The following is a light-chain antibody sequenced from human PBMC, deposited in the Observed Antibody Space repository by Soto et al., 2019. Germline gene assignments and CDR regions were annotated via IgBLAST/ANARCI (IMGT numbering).Light chain of an antibody. CDR1: SSDVGGYNY. V-gene: IGLV2-14*01. CDR2: DVS. J-gene: IGLJ1*01. CDR3: SSYTTSSLYV. Sequence: QSVLTQPASVSGSPGQSITISCSGTSSDVGGYNYVSWYQQHPGKAPKLMIYDVSYRPSGISNRFSGSKSDNTASLTISGLQAEDEADYYCSSYTTSSLYVFGSVTKVTVL.